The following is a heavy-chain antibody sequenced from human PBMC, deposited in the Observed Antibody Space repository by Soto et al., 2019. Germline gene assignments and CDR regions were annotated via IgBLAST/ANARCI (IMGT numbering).Heavy chain of an antibody. V-gene: IGHV3-9*01. D-gene: IGHD1-26*01. Sequence: GGSLRLSCAASGFTFDDYAMHWVRQAPGKGLEWVSGISWNSGSIGYADSVKGRFATSRDNAKNSLYLQMNSLRAEDTALYYCAKDIQSGMGYYYYGMDVWGQGTTVTVSS. CDR2: ISWNSGSI. CDR1: GFTFDDYA. CDR3: AKDIQSGMGYYYYGMDV. J-gene: IGHJ6*02.